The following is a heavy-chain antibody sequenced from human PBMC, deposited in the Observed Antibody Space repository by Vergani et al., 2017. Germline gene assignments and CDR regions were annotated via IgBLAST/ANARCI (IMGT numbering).Heavy chain of an antibody. CDR1: GFTFSSYT. V-gene: IGHV3-21*01. Sequence: EVQLVESGGGLVKPGGSLRLSCAASGFTFSSYTMNWVRQAPGKGLEWVSSISSSSNYIYYTDSVKGRFTISRDNAKNSLYLQMNSLRAEDTSVYYCARFLITCXGVIVFDYYYGMDFWGQGTTVTVSS. CDR2: ISSSSNYI. D-gene: IGHD3-16*02. CDR3: ARFLITCXGVIVFDYYYGMDF. J-gene: IGHJ6*02.